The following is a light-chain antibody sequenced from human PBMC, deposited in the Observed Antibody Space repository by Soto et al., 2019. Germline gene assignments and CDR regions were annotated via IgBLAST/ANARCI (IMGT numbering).Light chain of an antibody. CDR3: QQYIHGYS. V-gene: IGKV3-15*01. Sequence: EVVMTQSPATLSVFPGERVTLSCRSSQSVSTSIAWYQQKTGQAPRLLIYSASTRATGIPARFSGSGSGKDFALTISSLQSEDLAVYYCQQYIHGYSFGQGTELEIK. J-gene: IGKJ2*01. CDR2: SAS. CDR1: QSVSTS.